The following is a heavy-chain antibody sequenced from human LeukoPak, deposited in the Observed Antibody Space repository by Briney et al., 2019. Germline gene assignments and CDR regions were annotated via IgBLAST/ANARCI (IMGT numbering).Heavy chain of an antibody. CDR2: FSPSGGGT. D-gene: IGHD2-2*03. V-gene: IGHV3-23*01. J-gene: IGHJ4*02. CDR1: GFTFSNYA. CDR3: AKDSHWILFDD. Sequence: GGSLRLSCAASGFTFSNYAMSWVRQAPGKGLEWVSAFSPSGGGTYYADSVKGRFTVSRDNSKNTLYVQMKSLRAEDTAVYYCAKDSHWILFDDWGQGTLVTVSS.